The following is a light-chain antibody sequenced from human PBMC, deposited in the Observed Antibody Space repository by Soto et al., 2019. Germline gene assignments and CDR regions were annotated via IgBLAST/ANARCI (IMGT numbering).Light chain of an antibody. V-gene: IGKV3-20*01. CDR3: QQYGSSQGWT. J-gene: IGKJ1*01. CDR1: KSVSSSY. Sequence: EIVLTQSPGTLSLSPGERATLSCRASKSVSSSYLAWYQQKPGQAPRLLIYGASSRATGIPDRFSGSGSGTDFTLTISRLEPEDFAVYYCQQYGSSQGWTFGQGTKVDIK. CDR2: GAS.